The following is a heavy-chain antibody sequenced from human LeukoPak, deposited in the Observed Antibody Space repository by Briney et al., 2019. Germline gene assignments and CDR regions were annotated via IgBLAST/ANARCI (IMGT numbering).Heavy chain of an antibody. CDR1: GFTFSSYS. CDR2: ISGSGGST. CDR3: AKDWGYDSSGYLPAYFDY. J-gene: IGHJ4*02. D-gene: IGHD3-22*01. Sequence: PGGSLRLSCAASGFTFSSYSMNWVRQAPGKGLEWVSAISGSGGSTYYADSVKGRFTISRDNSKNTLYLQMNSLRAEDTAVYYCAKDWGYDSSGYLPAYFDYWGQGTLVTVSS. V-gene: IGHV3-23*01.